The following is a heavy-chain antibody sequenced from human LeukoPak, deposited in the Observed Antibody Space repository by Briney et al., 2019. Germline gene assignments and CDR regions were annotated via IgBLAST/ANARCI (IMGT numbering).Heavy chain of an antibody. CDR2: INSDGSST. CDR1: GFTFSSYW. Sequence: GSLRLSCAASGFTFSSYWMHWVRQAPGKGLVWVSRINSDGSSTSYADSVKGRFTISRDNAKNTLYLQMNSLRAEDTAVYYCAREVGDSSGYYPYYFDYWGQGTLVTVSS. D-gene: IGHD3-22*01. CDR3: AREVGDSSGYYPYYFDY. V-gene: IGHV3-74*01. J-gene: IGHJ4*02.